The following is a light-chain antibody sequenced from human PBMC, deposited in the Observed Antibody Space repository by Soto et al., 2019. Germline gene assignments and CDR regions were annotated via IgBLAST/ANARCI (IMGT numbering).Light chain of an antibody. CDR3: SSFAVSITFV. J-gene: IGLJ1*01. CDR1: SNDVGGYNY. V-gene: IGLV2-8*01. CDR2: EVS. Sequence: QSALTQPPSAYGSPGQSVTISCTGTSNDVGGYNYVSWYQQHPGKAPKLMIYEVSKLPSGLPNRFSGSKSGNTASLTVSWLQAKDEADYYCSSFAVSITFVFGTGTKVTVL.